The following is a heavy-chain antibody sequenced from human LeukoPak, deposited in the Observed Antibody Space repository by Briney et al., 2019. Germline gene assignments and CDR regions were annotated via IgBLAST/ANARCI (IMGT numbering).Heavy chain of an antibody. CDR2: ISSVSTYI. CDR3: ARDRKLEPLPEY. V-gene: IGHV3-21*01. D-gene: IGHD1-1*01. CDR1: GFTFSSYE. Sequence: GGSLRLSCAASGFTFSSYEMNWVRQAPGKGLEWISSISSVSTYIYYADSVKGRFTISRDNARNSLYLQLNSLRAEDTAVYYCARDRKLEPLPEYWGQGTLVTVSS. J-gene: IGHJ4*02.